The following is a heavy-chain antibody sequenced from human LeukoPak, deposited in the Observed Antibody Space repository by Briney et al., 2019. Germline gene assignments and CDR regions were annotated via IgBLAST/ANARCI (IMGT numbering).Heavy chain of an antibody. CDR2: IDPSGGST. Sequence: ASVKVSCKASGYTLTSYYIHWVRQAPGQGPEWVGIIDPSGGSTSYAQKFQGRVTMTRDTSTSTVYMELSSLRSEDTAVYYCARGDSLGATEVDFDYWGQGTLVTVSS. CDR1: GYTLTSYY. J-gene: IGHJ4*02. CDR3: ARGDSLGATEVDFDY. V-gene: IGHV1-46*01. D-gene: IGHD1-26*01.